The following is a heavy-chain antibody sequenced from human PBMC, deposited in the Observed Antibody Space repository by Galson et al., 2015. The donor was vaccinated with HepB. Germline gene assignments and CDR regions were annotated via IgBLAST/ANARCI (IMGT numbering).Heavy chain of an antibody. CDR2: IKQDGSEK. CDR1: GFTFSSYW. J-gene: IGHJ5*02. Sequence: SLRLSCAASGFTFSSYWMTWVRQAPGKGLEWVANIKQDGSEKYYVDSVKGRFTISRDNAKNSLYLQMNSLKPEDTAVYYCTTDVYYGTYWSWLDPWGQGTLVTVSS. D-gene: IGHD3-10*01. V-gene: IGHV3-7*03. CDR3: TTDVYYGTYWSWLDP.